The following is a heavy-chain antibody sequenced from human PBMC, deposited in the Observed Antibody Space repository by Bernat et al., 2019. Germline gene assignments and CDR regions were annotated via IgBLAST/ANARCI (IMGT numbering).Heavy chain of an antibody. CDR2: ISSSSSYI. D-gene: IGHD6-19*01. V-gene: IGHV3-21*01. Sequence: EVQLVESGGGLVKPGGSLRLSCAASGFTFSSYSMNWVRQAPGKGLEWVSSISSSSSYIYYADSVKGRFTISRDNAKNSLYLQMNSLRAEDTAVYYCARIPGIAVGLRLLHPFDYWGQGTLVTVSS. CDR1: GFTFSSYS. J-gene: IGHJ4*02. CDR3: ARIPGIAVGLRLLHPFDY.